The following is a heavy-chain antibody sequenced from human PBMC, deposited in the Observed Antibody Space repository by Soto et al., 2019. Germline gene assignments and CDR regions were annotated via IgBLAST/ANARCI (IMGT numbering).Heavy chain of an antibody. J-gene: IGHJ5*02. CDR1: GGSITGYY. Sequence: QVQLQESGPGLVQPSETLSLTCTVSGGSITGYYWSWIRQPPGKGPEWIGNIHYSGSTSYNPSLKSRVTXXLXTXXNQFSLSLSSVTAAETAVYYCARHSYYSSPLRFDPWGQGTLVTVSS. V-gene: IGHV4-59*08. CDR3: ARHSYYSSPLRFDP. D-gene: IGHD4-4*01. CDR2: IHYSGST.